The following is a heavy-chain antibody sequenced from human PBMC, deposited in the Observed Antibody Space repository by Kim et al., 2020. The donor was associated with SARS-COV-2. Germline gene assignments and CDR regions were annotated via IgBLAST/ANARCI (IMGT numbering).Heavy chain of an antibody. CDR3: ARVQTTVTEYYYSGMDV. D-gene: IGHD4-17*01. J-gene: IGHJ6*02. CDR2: IIPILGIA. Sequence: SVKVSCKSSGGTFSSYAISWVRQAPGQGLEWMGRIIPILGIANYAQKFQGRVTITADKSTSTAYMELSSLRSEDTAVYYCARVQTTVTEYYYSGMDVWGQGTTVTVSS. V-gene: IGHV1-69*04. CDR1: GGTFSSYA.